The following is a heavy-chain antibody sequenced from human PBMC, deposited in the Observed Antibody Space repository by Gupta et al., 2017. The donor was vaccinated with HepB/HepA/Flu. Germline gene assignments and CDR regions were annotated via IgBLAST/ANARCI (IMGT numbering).Heavy chain of an antibody. V-gene: IGHV3-48*02. CDR2: ISRTSTTT. D-gene: IGHD2-21*01. Sequence: EVQLVESGGGLVQPGGSLKLPCAASGFTFGSYTMNWVRKAPGKRLEWVSYISRTSTTTYYGGFWKGRFTISRDNAKNSLYLQLSDLRDADTAVYYCALCGGEVDFTGPFDYWGQGALVTVSS. J-gene: IGHJ4*02. CDR1: GFTFGSYT. CDR3: ALCGGEVDFTGPFDY.